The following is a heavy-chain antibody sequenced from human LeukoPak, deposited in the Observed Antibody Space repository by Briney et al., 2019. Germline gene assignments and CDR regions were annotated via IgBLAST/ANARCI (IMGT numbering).Heavy chain of an antibody. CDR2: ISSSGSTI. V-gene: IGHV3-11*01. CDR3: ASDLTGYDAFDI. D-gene: IGHD3-9*01. Sequence: GGSLRLSCAASGFTFSDYYMSWIRQAPGKGLEWVSYISSSGSTIYYANSVKGRFTISRDNAKNSLYLQMNSLRAEDTAVYYCASDLTGYDAFDIWGQGTMVTVSS. CDR1: GFTFSDYY. J-gene: IGHJ3*02.